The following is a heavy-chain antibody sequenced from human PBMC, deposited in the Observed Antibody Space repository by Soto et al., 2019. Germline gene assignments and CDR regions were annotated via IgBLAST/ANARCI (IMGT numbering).Heavy chain of an antibody. CDR2: ISGGGGTT. CDR3: AKAPERHITLAVVTHWLDY. Sequence: EVQLFESGGGVAQPGGSLRLSCAASGFTFSSYAMSWVRQAPGKGLEWVSAISGGGGTTYYADSVKGRCTISRDNSKNTWYLEVNSLRAEDTAVYYCAKAPERHITLAVVTHWLDYWGQGTLVTVSS. CDR1: GFTFSSYA. V-gene: IGHV3-23*01. J-gene: IGHJ4*02. D-gene: IGHD3-22*01.